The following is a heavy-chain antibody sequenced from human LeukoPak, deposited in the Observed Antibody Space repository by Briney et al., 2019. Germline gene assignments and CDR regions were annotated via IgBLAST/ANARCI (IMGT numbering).Heavy chain of an antibody. V-gene: IGHV3-23*01. CDR1: GFTFSSYG. CDR3: AKSGAAAGTTPGLDY. J-gene: IGHJ4*02. Sequence: PGGTLRLSCAASGFTFSSYGMSWVRQAPGKGLEWVSAISGSGGSTYYADSVKGRFTISRDNSKNTLYLQMNSLRAEDTAVYYCAKSGAAAGTTPGLDYWGQGTLVTVSS. D-gene: IGHD6-13*01. CDR2: ISGSGGST.